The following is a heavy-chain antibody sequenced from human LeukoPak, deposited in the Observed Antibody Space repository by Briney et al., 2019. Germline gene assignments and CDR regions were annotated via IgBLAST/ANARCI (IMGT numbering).Heavy chain of an antibody. CDR3: AKDPSYGDYSYFNS. V-gene: IGHV3-23*01. CDR2: ISGSGSTT. Sequence: GGSLRLSCAASGFTFRSYAMSWVRQAPGKGLEWVSVISGSGSTTYYADSVKGRFTISRDNSKNRLYLQMNSLGADNTAVYYCAKDPSYGDYSYFNSWGQGTQVTVSS. CDR1: GFTFRSYA. J-gene: IGHJ4*02. D-gene: IGHD4-17*01.